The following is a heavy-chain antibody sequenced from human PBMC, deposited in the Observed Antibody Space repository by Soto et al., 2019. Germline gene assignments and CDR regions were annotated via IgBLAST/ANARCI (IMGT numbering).Heavy chain of an antibody. CDR3: AQSGYCDSSGYYQYYFDY. J-gene: IGHJ4*02. CDR1: GGTFSSYA. CDR2: IIPIFGTA. D-gene: IGHD3-22*01. V-gene: IGHV1-69*01. Sequence: QVQLVQSGAEVKKPGSSVKVSCKASGGTFSSYAISWVRQAPGQGLEWMGGIIPIFGTANYAQKFQGRVTITADESTSTAYMELSSLRSEDTAVYYCAQSGYCDSSGYYQYYFDYWGQGTLVTVSS.